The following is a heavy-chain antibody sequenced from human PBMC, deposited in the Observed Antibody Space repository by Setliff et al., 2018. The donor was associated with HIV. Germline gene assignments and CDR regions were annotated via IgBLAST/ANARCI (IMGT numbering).Heavy chain of an antibody. V-gene: IGHV4-39*07. CDR1: GGSFSSDSYY. J-gene: IGHJ6*02. D-gene: IGHD3-22*01. CDR3: ASGAFIGYGWSYFCMDV. CDR2: IYYSGST. Sequence: TSETLSLTCSVSGGSFSSDSYYLGWIRQFPGKGLEWIGSIYYSGSTYYHPSLKSRVTISLDTSKNQFSLKLSYVTAAYTAVYYCASGAFIGYGWSYFCMDVWGQGTTVTVSS.